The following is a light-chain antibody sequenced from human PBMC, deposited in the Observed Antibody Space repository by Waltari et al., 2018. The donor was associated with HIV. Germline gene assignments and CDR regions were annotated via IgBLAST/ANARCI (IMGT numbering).Light chain of an antibody. V-gene: IGLV10-54*04. J-gene: IGLJ2*01. CDR3: SAWDSSLSAVV. CDR2: KNN. CDR1: RNNVGNQG. Sequence: QAGLTQPPSVSKGLRQTATLTCTGNRNNVGNQGAAWLQQHQGHPPKLLSYKNNNRPSGISGRFSASRSGNTASLTITGLQPEDEADYFGSAWDSSLSAVVFGGGTTLTVL.